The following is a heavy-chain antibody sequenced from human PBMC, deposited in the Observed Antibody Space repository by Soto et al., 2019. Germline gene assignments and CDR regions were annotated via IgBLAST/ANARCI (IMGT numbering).Heavy chain of an antibody. CDR3: AKSGVVAATLFPPGYFQH. CDR2: ISGSGGTT. J-gene: IGHJ1*01. Sequence: EVQLLESGGGLVQPGGSLRLACAASGFTFSSYAMSWVRQAPGKGLEWVSAISGSGGTTYYADSVEGRFTISRDNSKNTLYLQMNGLRAEDTAVYSCAKSGVVAATLFPPGYFQHWGRGTLVTVSS. D-gene: IGHD2-15*01. V-gene: IGHV3-23*01. CDR1: GFTFSSYA.